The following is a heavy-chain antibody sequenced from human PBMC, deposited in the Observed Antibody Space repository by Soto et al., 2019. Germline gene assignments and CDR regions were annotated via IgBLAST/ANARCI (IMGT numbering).Heavy chain of an antibody. J-gene: IGHJ4*02. V-gene: IGHV3-30*03. CDR2: ISYDGSDK. D-gene: IGHD3-3*01. CDR3: ATMERLFDY. Sequence: PGGSLRLSCAASGFTFSDYGMHWVRQAPGTGLEWVAVISYDGSDKYYADSVKGRFTISRDNSKIRLYLQMNSLRAEDTAVYYCATMERLFDYWGQGTLVTVSS. CDR1: GFTFSDYG.